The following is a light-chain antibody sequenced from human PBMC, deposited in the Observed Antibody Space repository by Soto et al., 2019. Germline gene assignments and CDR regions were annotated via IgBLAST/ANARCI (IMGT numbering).Light chain of an antibody. V-gene: IGKV3-20*01. CDR1: QTVRNNY. Sequence: IGLTQYPGTLSLSPGERATLSCRASQTVRNNYLAWYQQKPGQAPRLLIYDASSRATGIPDRFSGGGSGTDFTLTISRLEPEDFAVYYCQQFSSYPLTFGGGTKVDIK. CDR3: QQFSSYPLT. J-gene: IGKJ4*01. CDR2: DAS.